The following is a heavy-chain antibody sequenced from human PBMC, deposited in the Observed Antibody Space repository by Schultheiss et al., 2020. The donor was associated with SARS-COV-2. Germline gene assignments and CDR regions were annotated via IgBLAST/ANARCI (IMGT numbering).Heavy chain of an antibody. Sequence: SETLSLTCTVSGGSISSSSYYWGWIRQPPGKGLEWIGSIYYSGSTYYNPSLKSRVTISVDTSKNQFSLKLSSVTAADTAVYYCARHYQLLLYPGFDYWGQGTLVTVSS. CDR3: ARHYQLLLYPGFDY. CDR1: GGSISSSSYY. V-gene: IGHV4-39*01. CDR2: IYYSGST. J-gene: IGHJ4*02. D-gene: IGHD2-2*01.